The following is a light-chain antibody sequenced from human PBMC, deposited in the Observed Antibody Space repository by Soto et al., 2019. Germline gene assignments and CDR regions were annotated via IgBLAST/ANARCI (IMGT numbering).Light chain of an antibody. CDR1: LRISKY. Sequence: DIQMTQSPSSLSASVGDRVTITCRASLRISKYLNWYQQLPGKAPKLLIYGASSLQSGVPSRFSGSGSGTDFTLTISRLQPEDSATYYCQQSHSTPLTFGGGTKVDIK. J-gene: IGKJ4*01. CDR3: QQSHSTPLT. CDR2: GAS. V-gene: IGKV1-39*01.